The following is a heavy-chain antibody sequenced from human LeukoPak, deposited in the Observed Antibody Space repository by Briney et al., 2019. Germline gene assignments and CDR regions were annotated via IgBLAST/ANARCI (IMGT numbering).Heavy chain of an antibody. V-gene: IGHV3-48*03. CDR3: AKTTDYYGSGSYGY. D-gene: IGHD3-10*01. CDR1: GFTFSSYE. Sequence: GGSLRLSCAASGFTFSSYEMNWVRQAPGKGLEWVSYISSSGSTIYYADSVKGRFTISRDNSKNTLYLQMNSLRAEDTAVYYCAKTTDYYGSGSYGYWGQGTLVTVSS. CDR2: ISSSGSTI. J-gene: IGHJ4*02.